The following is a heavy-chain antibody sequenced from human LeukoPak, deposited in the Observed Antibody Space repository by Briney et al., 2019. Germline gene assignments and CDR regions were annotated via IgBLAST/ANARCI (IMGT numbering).Heavy chain of an antibody. V-gene: IGHV4-61*05. CDR1: GGSISSSSYY. CDR3: ARTTEGGYTYGYFCYYYMDV. CDR2: IYYSGST. J-gene: IGHJ6*03. D-gene: IGHD5-18*01. Sequence: SETLSLTCTVSGGSISSSSYYWGWIRQPPGKGLEWIGYIYYSGSTNYNPSLKSRVTISVDTSKNQFSLKLTSVTAADTAVYYCARTTEGGYTYGYFCYYYMDVWGKGTTVTISS.